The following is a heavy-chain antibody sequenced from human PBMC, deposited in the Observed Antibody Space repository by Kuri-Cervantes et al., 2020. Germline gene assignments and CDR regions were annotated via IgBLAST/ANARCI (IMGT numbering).Heavy chain of an antibody. Sequence: SETLSLTCTVSGGSISSSSYYWGWIRQPPGKGLEWIGSIYYSGSTYYNPSLKSRVTISVDTSKNQFSLKLSSVTAADTAVYYCARPQGGIAASSRYYYYYMDVWGKGTTVTVSS. CDR2: IYYSGST. D-gene: IGHD6-13*01. J-gene: IGHJ6*03. CDR1: GGSISSSSYY. CDR3: ARPQGGIAASSRYYYYYMDV. V-gene: IGHV4-39*07.